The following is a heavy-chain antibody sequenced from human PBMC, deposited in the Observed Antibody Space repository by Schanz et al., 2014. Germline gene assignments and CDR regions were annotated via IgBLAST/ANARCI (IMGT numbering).Heavy chain of an antibody. CDR2: ISYDGSNK. D-gene: IGHD5-12*01. V-gene: IGHV3-30-3*01. J-gene: IGHJ4*02. Sequence: QVQLVESGGGVVQPGRSLRLSCAAYGFTLSSYAMHWVRQAPGKGLEWVAVISYDGSNKYYADSVKGRFTISRDNSKNTLYLHMNTLRSEDTAVYSCARGIGGYGANNYFDYWGQGTLVTVSS. CDR1: GFTLSSYA. CDR3: ARGIGGYGANNYFDY.